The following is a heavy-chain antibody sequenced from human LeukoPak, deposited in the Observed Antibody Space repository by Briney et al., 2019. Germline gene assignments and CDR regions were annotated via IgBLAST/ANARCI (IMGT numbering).Heavy chain of an antibody. CDR1: GFTFSSYW. D-gene: IGHD3-10*01. V-gene: IGHV3-7*01. CDR2: IQQDGSLK. CDR3: ATESYYYSPY. J-gene: IGHJ1*01. Sequence: GGSLRLSCAASGFTFSSYWMSWVRQAPGKGLEWVANIQQDGSLKYYVDSVKGRFAISRDNAKNSLYLQMNNLRADDTAVYYCATESYYYSPYWGQGTLVTVSS.